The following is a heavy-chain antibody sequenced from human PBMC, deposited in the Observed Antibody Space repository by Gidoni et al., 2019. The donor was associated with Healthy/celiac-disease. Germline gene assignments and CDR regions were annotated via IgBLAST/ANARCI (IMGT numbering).Heavy chain of an antibody. CDR1: GFHFADSA. Sequence: EVQLVESGGGLVQPGRSLRLSCAAYGFHFADSAMHWVRQAPGKGLEWVSGISWNSGSIGYADSVKGRFTISRDNAKNSLYLQMNSLRAEDTALYYCAKIKGPYSSGWYYFDYWGQGTQVTVSS. V-gene: IGHV3-9*01. D-gene: IGHD6-19*01. CDR2: ISWNSGSI. J-gene: IGHJ4*02. CDR3: AKIKGPYSSGWYYFDY.